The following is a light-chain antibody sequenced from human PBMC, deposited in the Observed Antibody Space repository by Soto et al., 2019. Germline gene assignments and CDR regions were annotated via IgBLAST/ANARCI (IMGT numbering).Light chain of an antibody. J-gene: IGKJ4*01. Sequence: DIQMTQSPSTLSASVGDRVTITCRASQSISSWLAWYQQKPGKAPKLLIYKASSLDSGVPSGFSGSGSGTEFTLTISSLQPDDFATYYCLQYSTYPLTFGGGTKVEIK. V-gene: IGKV1-5*03. CDR3: LQYSTYPLT. CDR2: KAS. CDR1: QSISSW.